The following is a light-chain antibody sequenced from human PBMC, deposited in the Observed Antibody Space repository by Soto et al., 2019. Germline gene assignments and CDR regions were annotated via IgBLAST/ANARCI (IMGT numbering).Light chain of an antibody. V-gene: IGLV4-69*01. CDR1: SGHSSYA. CDR2: LNSDGSH. J-gene: IGLJ2*01. CDR3: QTWGTGPLV. Sequence: QPVLTQSPSASASLGASVELTCTLSSGHSSYAIAWHQQQPEKGPRYLMKLNSDGSHSKGDGIPDRFSGSSSGAERYLTISSLQSEDEADYYCQTWGTGPLVFGGGTKLTVL.